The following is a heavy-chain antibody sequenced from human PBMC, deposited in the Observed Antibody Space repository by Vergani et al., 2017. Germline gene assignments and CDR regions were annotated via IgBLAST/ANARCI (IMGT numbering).Heavy chain of an antibody. CDR2: IRSKNDGGTA. CDR3: YTDYHDY. V-gene: IGHV3-15*01. Sequence: EAQVVESGGGLIKPGGSLRLSCVVSGITLKNAWINWVRQAPGKGVGWIGRIRSKNDGGTADYAAPLKGRFTISRDDSKDSAFLLVNNLKTEDTAVYFCYTDYHDYWGQGTLVTVSS. D-gene: IGHD2-2*02. CDR1: GITLKNAW. J-gene: IGHJ4*02.